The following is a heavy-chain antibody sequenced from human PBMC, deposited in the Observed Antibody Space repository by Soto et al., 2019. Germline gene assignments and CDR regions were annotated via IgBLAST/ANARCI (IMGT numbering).Heavy chain of an antibody. V-gene: IGHV5-10-1*01. CDR2: IDPSDSYT. CDR1: GYSFTSYW. D-gene: IGHD3-22*01. J-gene: IGHJ3*02. Sequence: GESLKISCKGSGYSFTSYWISRVRQMPGKGLEWMGRIDPSDSYTNYSPSFQGHVTISADKSISTAYLQWSSLKASDTAMYYCTAGAEDSSGYYPLAFDIWGQGTMVTVSS. CDR3: TAGAEDSSGYYPLAFDI.